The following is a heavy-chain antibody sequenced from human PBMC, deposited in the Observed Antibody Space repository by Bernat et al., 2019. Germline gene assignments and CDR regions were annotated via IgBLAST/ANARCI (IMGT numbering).Heavy chain of an antibody. D-gene: IGHD6-19*01. CDR1: GVSISSYY. J-gene: IGHJ5*02. Sequence: QVQLQVSGPGLVKPSETLSLTCTVSGVSISSYYWSWIRPPPGKGLEWIGYIYYSGSTNYNPSLKSRVTISVETSKNKLSLKLSTVTAADTAVYYCARDGCIAVGYNNWFDPWGQGTLVTVSS. CDR3: ARDGCIAVGYNNWFDP. V-gene: IGHV4-59*01. CDR2: IYYSGST.